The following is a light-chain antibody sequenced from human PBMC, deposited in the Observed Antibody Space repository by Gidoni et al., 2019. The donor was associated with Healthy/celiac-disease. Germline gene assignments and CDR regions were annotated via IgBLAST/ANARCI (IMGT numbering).Light chain of an antibody. CDR1: QSINDY. V-gene: IGKV1-39*01. J-gene: IGKJ1*01. Sequence: DIQMTQSPSSLSASVGDRATITCRASQSINDYLSWYQQKPGKAPQLLIYAASSLQSGVPSRFSGSGSGTDFTLTISSLQPEDFATYYCQQSYSTPLWTFGQGTKVEIK. CDR2: AAS. CDR3: QQSYSTPLWT.